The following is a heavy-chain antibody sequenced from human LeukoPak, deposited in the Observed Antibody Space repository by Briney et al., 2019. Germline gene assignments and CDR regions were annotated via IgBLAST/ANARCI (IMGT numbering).Heavy chain of an antibody. J-gene: IGHJ4*02. CDR1: GYTFTSYD. CDR2: ISAYNGNT. Sequence: ASVKVSCKASGYTFTSYDINWVRQAPGQGLEWMGWISAYNGNTNYAQKLQGRVTMTTDTSTSTAYMELRSLRSDDTAVFYCVRDLGVDTTMIFSDYWGQGTLVTVSS. D-gene: IGHD5-18*01. CDR3: VRDLGVDTTMIFSDY. V-gene: IGHV1-18*01.